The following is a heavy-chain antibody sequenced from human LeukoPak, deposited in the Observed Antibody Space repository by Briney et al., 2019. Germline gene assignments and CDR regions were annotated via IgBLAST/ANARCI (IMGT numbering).Heavy chain of an antibody. CDR2: ISGSGGST. D-gene: IGHD1-26*01. J-gene: IGHJ2*01. V-gene: IGHV3-23*01. CDR3: AKDRTVGASYWYFDL. Sequence: GGSLRLSCAASGFTFSSYAMSRVRQAPGKGLEWVSAISGSGGSTYYADSVKGRFTISRDNSKNTLYLQMNSLRAEDTAVYYCAKDRTVGASYWYFDLWGRGTLVTVSS. CDR1: GFTFSSYA.